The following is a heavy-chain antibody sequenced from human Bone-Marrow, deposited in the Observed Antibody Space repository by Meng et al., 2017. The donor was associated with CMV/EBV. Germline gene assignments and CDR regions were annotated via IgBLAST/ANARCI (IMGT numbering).Heavy chain of an antibody. Sequence: GDYYWSWIRKPPGKGLEWIGYIYYSGSTYYNPSLKSRVTISVDTSKNQFSLKLSSVTAADTAVYYCATLKQLWLFGYGMMAEYYVGYWGQGTLVTVSS. D-gene: IGHD5-18*01. CDR2: IYYSGST. J-gene: IGHJ4*02. CDR1: GDYY. CDR3: ATLKQLWLFGYGMMAEYYVGY. V-gene: IGHV4-30-4*01.